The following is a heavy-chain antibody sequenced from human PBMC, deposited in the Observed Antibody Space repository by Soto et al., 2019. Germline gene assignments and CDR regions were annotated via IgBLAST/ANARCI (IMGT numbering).Heavy chain of an antibody. Sequence: PGGSLRLSCAASGFTFSSYGMHWVRQAPGKGLEWVAVISYDGSNKYYADSVKGRFTISRDNSKNTLYLQMNSLRAEDTAVYYCAKDHSYYDSSGMAPNFDYWGQGTLVTVSS. V-gene: IGHV3-30*18. CDR3: AKDHSYYDSSGMAPNFDY. CDR2: ISYDGSNK. CDR1: GFTFSSYG. J-gene: IGHJ4*02. D-gene: IGHD3-22*01.